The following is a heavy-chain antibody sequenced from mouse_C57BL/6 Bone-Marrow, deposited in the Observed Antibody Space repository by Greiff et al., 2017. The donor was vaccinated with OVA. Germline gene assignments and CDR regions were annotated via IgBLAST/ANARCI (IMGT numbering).Heavy chain of an antibody. V-gene: IGHV3-6*01. Sequence: EVQLVESGPGLVKPSQSLSLTCSVTGYSITSGYYWNWIRQFPGNKLEWMGYISYDGSNNYNPSLKNRISITRDTSKNQFFLKLNSVTTEDTATYYCARGDSHYYGSSYWYFDVWGTGTTVTVSS. D-gene: IGHD1-1*01. J-gene: IGHJ1*03. CDR2: ISYDGSN. CDR3: ARGDSHYYGSSYWYFDV. CDR1: GYSITSGYY.